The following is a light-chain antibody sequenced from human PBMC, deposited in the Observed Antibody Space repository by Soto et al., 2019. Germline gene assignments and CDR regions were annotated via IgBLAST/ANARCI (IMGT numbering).Light chain of an antibody. J-gene: IGLJ2*01. V-gene: IGLV2-23*01. CDR3: CSYAGSNTFALIL. CDR2: EGT. CDR1: SSDVGSYNL. Sequence: QSALTQPASVSGSPGQSITISCTGTSSDVGSYNLVSWYQQHPGKAPKLMIYEGTTRPSWVSNRFSGSKSGNTASLTISGLHAEDEADYYCCSYAGSNTFALILFGGGTKLTV.